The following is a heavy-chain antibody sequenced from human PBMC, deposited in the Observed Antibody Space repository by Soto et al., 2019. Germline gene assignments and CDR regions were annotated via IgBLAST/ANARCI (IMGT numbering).Heavy chain of an antibody. CDR2: ISYDGSNK. CDR1: GFTFSSYG. D-gene: IGHD4-4*01. V-gene: IGHV3-30*18. CDR3: AKGGPTTVATVPEYFQH. J-gene: IGHJ1*01. Sequence: QVKLVESGGGVVQPGRSLRLSCAASGFTFSSYGMHWVLQAPGKGLEWVAVISYDGSNKYYADSVQGRFTISRDNSKNTLYLQMNSLRAEDTAVYYCAKGGPTTVATVPEYFQHWGQGNLGTVSS.